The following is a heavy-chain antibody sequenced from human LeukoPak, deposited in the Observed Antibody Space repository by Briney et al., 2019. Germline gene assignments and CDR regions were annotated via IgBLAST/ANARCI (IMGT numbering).Heavy chain of an antibody. V-gene: IGHV4-59*08. CDR3: ARTNSDSSGYYRLFDY. D-gene: IGHD3-22*01. J-gene: IGHJ4*02. CDR1: GGSISSYY. Sequence: SETLSLTCTVSGGSISSYYWSWIRQPSGKGLEWIGYIYYSGSTNYNPSLKSRVTISVDTSKNQFSLKLSSVTAADTAVYYCARTNSDSSGYYRLFDYWGQGTLVTVSS. CDR2: IYYSGST.